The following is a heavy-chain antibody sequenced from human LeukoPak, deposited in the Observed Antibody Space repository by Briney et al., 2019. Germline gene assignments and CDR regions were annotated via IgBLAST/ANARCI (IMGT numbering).Heavy chain of an antibody. CDR3: AKDQKSKSSSSNYYYYYMDV. V-gene: IGHV3-23*01. CDR2: ISGSGGST. Sequence: GGSLRLSCAASGFTFSNCAMSWVRQAPGMGLEWVSAISGSGGSTSYADSVKGRFTISRDNSKNTLYLQMNSLRVEDTAVYYCAKDQKSKSSSSNYYYYYMDVWGKGTTVTVSS. J-gene: IGHJ6*03. D-gene: IGHD6-6*01. CDR1: GFTFSNCA.